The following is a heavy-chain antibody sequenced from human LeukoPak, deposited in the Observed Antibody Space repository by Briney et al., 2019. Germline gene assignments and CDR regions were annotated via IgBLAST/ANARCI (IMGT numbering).Heavy chain of an antibody. CDR3: ARFSWSNDFDF. Sequence: PSETLSLTCTVSGGSISTYYWSWIRQPPGKGLEWIGYIYYSGSTNYNPSFKSRVTISVDTSKNQFSLELSSVTAADTAVYYCARFSWSNDFDFWGQGTLVTVPS. CDR2: IYYSGST. CDR1: GGSISTYY. J-gene: IGHJ4*02. V-gene: IGHV4-59*01. D-gene: IGHD3-3*01.